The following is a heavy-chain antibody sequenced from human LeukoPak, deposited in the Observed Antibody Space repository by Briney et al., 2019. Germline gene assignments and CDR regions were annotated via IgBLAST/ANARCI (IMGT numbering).Heavy chain of an antibody. J-gene: IGHJ4*02. CDR2: VYHGGSS. CDR3: ARRVGISDCFDY. V-gene: IGHV4-38-2*02. Sequence: SETLSLTCNVSGYSISSGFYWGWIRQPPGKGLEWIGNVYHGGSSYFNPSLKSRVTISVDTSKNQFSLNLSSVTAADTAVYYCARRVGISDCFDYWGQGTLVTVSS. CDR1: GYSISSGFY. D-gene: IGHD2-21*02.